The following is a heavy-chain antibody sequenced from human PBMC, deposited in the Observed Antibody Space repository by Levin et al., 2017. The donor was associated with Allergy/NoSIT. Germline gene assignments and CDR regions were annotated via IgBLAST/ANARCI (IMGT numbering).Heavy chain of an antibody. CDR3: ARDHRYSSSAGFGH. CDR1: GYTFTSYG. Sequence: ASVKVSCKASGYTFTSYGINWVRQAPGQGLEWMGWISPYNGNTNYAQKFQGRVTMTTDTSTNTVYMDLRSLRSEETAIYYCARDHRYSSSAGFGHWGQGTLVTVSS. J-gene: IGHJ4*02. D-gene: IGHD6-19*01. V-gene: IGHV1-18*01. CDR2: ISPYNGNT.